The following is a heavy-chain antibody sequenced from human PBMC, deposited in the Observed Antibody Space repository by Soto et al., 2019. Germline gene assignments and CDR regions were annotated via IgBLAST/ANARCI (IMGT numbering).Heavy chain of an antibody. CDR1: GGTFSSYA. CDR2: IIPIFGTA. Sequence: ASVKVSCKASGGTFSSYAISWVRQAPGQGLEWMGGIIPIFGTANYAQKFQGRVTITADESTSTAYMELSSLRSEDTAVYYCAAGCGDFYYYGMDVWGQGTTVTVSS. D-gene: IGHD2-21*01. V-gene: IGHV1-69*13. J-gene: IGHJ6*02. CDR3: AAGCGDFYYYGMDV.